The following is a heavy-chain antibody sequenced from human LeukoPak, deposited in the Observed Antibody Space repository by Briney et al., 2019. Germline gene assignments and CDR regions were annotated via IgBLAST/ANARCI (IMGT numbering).Heavy chain of an antibody. Sequence: PSETLSLTCAVYGGSFSGYYWSWIRQPPGKGLEWIGEINHSGSTNYNPSLKSRVTISVDTSKNQFSLELSSVTAADTAVYYCARMEVGPHWFDPWGQGTLVTVSS. CDR3: ARMEVGPHWFDP. D-gene: IGHD3-3*01. V-gene: IGHV4-34*01. CDR2: INHSGST. CDR1: GGSFSGYY. J-gene: IGHJ5*02.